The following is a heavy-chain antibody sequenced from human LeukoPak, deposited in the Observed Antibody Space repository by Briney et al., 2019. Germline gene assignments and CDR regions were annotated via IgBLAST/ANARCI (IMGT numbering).Heavy chain of an antibody. J-gene: IGHJ4*02. CDR2: INSDDDK. Sequence: SGPTLVNPTQTLTLTCTFSGFSLSNSGGGVVWIRRPPGKGLEWLALINSDDDKRYRPSLKSRLTITKDTSKNQVILTMTNMDPVDTATYYCAHRRSGMGSIFFDSWGQGTPVSVSS. CDR1: GFSLSNSGGG. V-gene: IGHV2-5*02. D-gene: IGHD5-24*01. CDR3: AHRRSGMGSIFFDS.